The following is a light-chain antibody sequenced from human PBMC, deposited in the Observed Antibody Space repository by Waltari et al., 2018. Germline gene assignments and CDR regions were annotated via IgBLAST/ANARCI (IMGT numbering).Light chain of an antibody. CDR1: QSITTD. V-gene: IGKV3-15*01. CDR2: GAS. Sequence: DIVMTQSPATLSVSPGQRATLSCRASQSITTDLAWYQQKPGQAPRLLIYGASTRDTGVPDRFTGRGSGTQFTLTISSLQSEDVAVYFCQQYKEWPPVTFGGGTRVEIK. J-gene: IGKJ4*02. CDR3: QQYKEWPPVT.